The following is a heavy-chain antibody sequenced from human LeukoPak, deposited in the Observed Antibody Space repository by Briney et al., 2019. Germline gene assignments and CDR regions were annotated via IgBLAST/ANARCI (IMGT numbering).Heavy chain of an antibody. CDR2: IYRTGTT. CDR3: ARDGYNPVAFDI. Sequence: ASETLSLTCSVSGLSISSGRFWGWIRQPPGKGLEWIGNIYRTGTTFYNPSLQSRVSMSVDTSKNTFSLNLKSVTAADTAVYYCARDGYNPVAFDIWGQGTVVTVSS. J-gene: IGHJ3*02. CDR1: GLSISSGRF. D-gene: IGHD5-24*01. V-gene: IGHV4-38-2*02.